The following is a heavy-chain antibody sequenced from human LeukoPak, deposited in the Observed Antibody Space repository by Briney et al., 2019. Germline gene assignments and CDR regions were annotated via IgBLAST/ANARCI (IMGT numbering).Heavy chain of an antibody. CDR3: AKVPYSDYGSGRPPFMDV. V-gene: IGHV3-23*01. D-gene: IGHD3-10*01. CDR2: IDYSGGST. J-gene: IGHJ6*02. Sequence: PGGSLRLSCAASGFTFSNYATSWVRQAPGKGLEWVSTIDYSGGSTYYADAVKGRFTISRDNSKNTLYMQMNSLRAEDTAIYYRAKVPYSDYGSGRPPFMDVWGQGTTVAVS. CDR1: GFTFSNYA.